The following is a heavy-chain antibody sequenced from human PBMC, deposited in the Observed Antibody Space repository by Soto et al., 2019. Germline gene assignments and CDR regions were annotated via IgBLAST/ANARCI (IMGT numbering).Heavy chain of an antibody. D-gene: IGHD4-17*01. CDR2: IYYSGST. Sequence: SETLSLTCTVSGGSISSGGYYWSWIRQHPGKGLEWIGYIYYSGSTYYNPSLKSRVTISVDTSKNQFSLKLSSVTAADTAVYYCASWGLSDDYGGNSDYWGQGTLVTVSS. V-gene: IGHV4-31*03. J-gene: IGHJ4*02. CDR1: GGSISSGGYY. CDR3: ASWGLSDDYGGNSDY.